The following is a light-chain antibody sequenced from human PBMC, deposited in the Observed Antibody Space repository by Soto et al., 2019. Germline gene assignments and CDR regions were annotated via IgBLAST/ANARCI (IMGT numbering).Light chain of an antibody. CDR2: ATS. J-gene: IGKJ2*03. CDR1: QSVSSNY. Sequence: EIVLTQSPGTLSLSPGERVTLSCRASQSVSSNYLAWYQQKPRQAPRLLIYATSSRATGIPDRFSGSGSGTDFTLTINRLEPEDFAVYYCQQYGNSPRYSFGQGTRLEIK. V-gene: IGKV3-20*01. CDR3: QQYGNSPRYS.